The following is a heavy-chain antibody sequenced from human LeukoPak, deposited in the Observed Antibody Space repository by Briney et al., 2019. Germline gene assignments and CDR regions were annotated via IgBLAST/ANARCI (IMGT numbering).Heavy chain of an antibody. J-gene: IGHJ4*02. V-gene: IGHV1-69*01. D-gene: IGHD4-17*01. Sequence: SVKVSCKASGGTFSSYAISWVRQAPGQGLEWMGGIIPIFGTANYAQKFQGRVTITADESTSTAYMELSSLRSEDTAVYYCATAPTVTTVDYWGQGTLVTVSS. CDR1: GGTFSSYA. CDR3: ATAPTVTTVDY. CDR2: IIPIFGTA.